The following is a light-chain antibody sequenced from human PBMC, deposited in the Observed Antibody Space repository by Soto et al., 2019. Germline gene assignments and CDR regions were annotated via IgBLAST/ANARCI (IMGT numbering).Light chain of an antibody. CDR1: QSVSSTY. CDR3: RQYDSSPYT. CDR2: GAS. V-gene: IGKV3-20*01. J-gene: IGKJ2*01. Sequence: EIVLTQSPGTLSLSPGERATLSCRASQSVSSTYLAWYQQKPGQAPRLLIYGASSRETGIPDTFSGSGSGTDFTLTISRLEPEDFAVYYCRQYDSSPYTFGQGTMLEIK.